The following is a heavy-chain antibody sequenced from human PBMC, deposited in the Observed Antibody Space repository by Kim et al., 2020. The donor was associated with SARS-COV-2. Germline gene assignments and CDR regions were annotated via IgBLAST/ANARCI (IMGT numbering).Heavy chain of an antibody. V-gene: IGHV3-21*01. CDR3: ARDLSGWYYFDY. CDR2: ISSSSSYI. CDR1: GFTFSSYS. Sequence: GGSLRLSCAASGFTFSSYSMNWVRQAPGKGLEWVSSISSSSSYIYYADSVKGRFTISRDNAKNSLYLQMNSLRAEDTAVYYCARDLSGWYYFDYWGQGTLVTVSS. D-gene: IGHD6-19*01. J-gene: IGHJ4*02.